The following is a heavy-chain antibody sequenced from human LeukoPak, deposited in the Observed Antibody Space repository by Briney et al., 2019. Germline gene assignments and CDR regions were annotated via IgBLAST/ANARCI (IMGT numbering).Heavy chain of an antibody. J-gene: IGHJ3*02. Sequence: GASVKVSCKASGGTFSSYAISWVRQAPGQGLEWMGGIIPIFGTTNYAQKFQGRVTLSADEPTSTAYMEMTSLRSEDTAVYYCARLIQAGGTGDAFDIWGQGTMITVSS. CDR3: ARLIQAGGTGDAFDI. V-gene: IGHV1-69*13. D-gene: IGHD1-1*01. CDR2: IIPIFGTT. CDR1: GGTFSSYA.